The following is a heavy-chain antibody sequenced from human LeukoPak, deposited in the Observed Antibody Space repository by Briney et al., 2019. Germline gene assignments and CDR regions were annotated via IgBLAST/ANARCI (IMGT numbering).Heavy chain of an antibody. Sequence: GGSLRLSCAASGFTFSSYSMNWVRQAPGKGLEWVSSISSSSSYIYYADSVKGRFTISRDNAKNSLYLQMNSLRAEDTAVYYCARDAKDIVVVIDGVWFDPWGQGTLVTVSS. V-gene: IGHV3-21*01. D-gene: IGHD2-15*01. CDR1: GFTFSSYS. CDR2: ISSSSSYI. J-gene: IGHJ5*02. CDR3: ARDAKDIVVVIDGVWFDP.